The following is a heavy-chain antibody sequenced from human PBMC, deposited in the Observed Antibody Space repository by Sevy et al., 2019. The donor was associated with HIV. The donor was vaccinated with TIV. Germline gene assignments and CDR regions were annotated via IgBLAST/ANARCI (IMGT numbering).Heavy chain of an antibody. J-gene: IGHJ6*02. V-gene: IGHV3-13*01. D-gene: IGHD3-10*01. CDR3: AREVPGSLYGMDV. Sequence: GGSLRLSCAASGFTFSSYDIHWVRQATGKGLEWVSAIRTAGDKYYPDSVKGRFTISRENAKNSLYLQMNSLRAGDTAVYYCAREVPGSLYGMDVWGQGTTVTVSS. CDR2: IRTAGDK. CDR1: GFTFSSYD.